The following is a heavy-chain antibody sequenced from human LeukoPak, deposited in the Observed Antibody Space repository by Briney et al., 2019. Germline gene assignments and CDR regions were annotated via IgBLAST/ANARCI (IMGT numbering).Heavy chain of an antibody. J-gene: IGHJ3*02. Sequence: SETLSLTCTVSGASIISSSYYWGWIRQPPGKGLEWIGSIHYSGSTYYNPSLKSRVSISGDTSKKQFSLKLTSVTAAGAAVYYCARHGVTSRPRALDIWGQGTMVTVSS. CDR1: GASIISSSYY. V-gene: IGHV4-39*01. CDR3: ARHGVTSRPRALDI. CDR2: IHYSGST. D-gene: IGHD6-6*01.